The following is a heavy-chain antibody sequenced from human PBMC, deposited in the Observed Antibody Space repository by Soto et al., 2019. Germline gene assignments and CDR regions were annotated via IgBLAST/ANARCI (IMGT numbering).Heavy chain of an antibody. CDR2: IYYSGST. Sequence: SETLSLTCTVSGGSISSYYWSWIRQPPGKGLEWIGYIYYSGSTNYNPSLKSRVTISVDTSKNQFSLKLSSVTAADTAVYYCARVLSYSSSSGTGHEYYGMDVWGQGTTVTVSS. D-gene: IGHD6-6*01. V-gene: IGHV4-59*01. CDR3: ARVLSYSSSSGTGHEYYGMDV. CDR1: GGSISSYY. J-gene: IGHJ6*02.